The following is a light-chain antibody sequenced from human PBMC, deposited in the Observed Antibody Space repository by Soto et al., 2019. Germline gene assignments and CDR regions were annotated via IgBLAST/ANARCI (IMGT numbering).Light chain of an antibody. Sequence: EIVLTQSPATLSLSPGERATLSCRASQSVSSYLAWYQQKPGQAPRLLIYDASNRATGIPARFSGSGSGTDFTLTISRLEPEDFAVYYCQQRSDWQVTFGGGTKVEIK. J-gene: IGKJ4*01. CDR1: QSVSSY. CDR3: QQRSDWQVT. V-gene: IGKV3-11*01. CDR2: DAS.